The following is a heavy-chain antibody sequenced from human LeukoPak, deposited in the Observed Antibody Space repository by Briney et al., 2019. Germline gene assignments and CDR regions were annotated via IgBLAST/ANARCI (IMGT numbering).Heavy chain of an antibody. CDR1: GASIKGSY. Sequence: SETLSLTCTVSGASIKGSYWSWVRQPAGRGLEWIGRIYSSGSVNYNGSLKSRVSMSIDTSKNQFSLKMNSVTAVDTAMYYCARVAERTWLPYDAAFDIWGLGTMVTVSS. D-gene: IGHD3-9*01. CDR3: ARVAERTWLPYDAAFDI. J-gene: IGHJ3*02. V-gene: IGHV4-4*07. CDR2: IYSSGSV.